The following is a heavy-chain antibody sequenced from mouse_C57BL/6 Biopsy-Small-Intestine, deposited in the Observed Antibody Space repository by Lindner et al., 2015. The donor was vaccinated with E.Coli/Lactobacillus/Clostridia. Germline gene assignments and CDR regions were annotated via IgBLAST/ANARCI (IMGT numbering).Heavy chain of an antibody. J-gene: IGHJ2*01. CDR3: ATGNYGGDYFDY. CDR1: GFTFSDYG. CDR2: ISSGSSTI. D-gene: IGHD2-1*01. V-gene: IGHV5-17*01. Sequence: VQLQESGGGLVKPGGSLKLSCAASGFTFSDYGTHWVRQAPEKGLEWVAKISSGSSTIYYADTVKGRFTISRDNAKNTLFLQMTSLRSEDTAMYYCATGNYGGDYFDYWGQGTTLTVSS.